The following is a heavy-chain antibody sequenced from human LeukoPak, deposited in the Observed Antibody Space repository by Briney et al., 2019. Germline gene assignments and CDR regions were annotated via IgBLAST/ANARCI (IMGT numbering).Heavy chain of an antibody. Sequence: KPSETLSLTCAVSGYSISSGYYWGWIRQPPGKGLEWIGSIYHSGSTYYNPSLKSRVTISVDTSKNQFSLKLSSLTAADTAVYYCARAKEGVAGFFDYWGQGTLVTVSS. CDR3: ARAKEGVAGFFDY. CDR2: IYHSGST. V-gene: IGHV4-38-2*01. D-gene: IGHD6-19*01. J-gene: IGHJ4*02. CDR1: GYSISSGYY.